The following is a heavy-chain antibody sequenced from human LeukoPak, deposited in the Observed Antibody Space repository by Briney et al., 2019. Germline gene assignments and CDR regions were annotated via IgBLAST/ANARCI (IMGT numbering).Heavy chain of an antibody. V-gene: IGHV3-23*01. J-gene: IGHJ3*02. D-gene: IGHD4-17*01. CDR2: ILSGGDVF. CDR3: ARDPNGNYVGAFEM. Sequence: GGSLRLSCAASGFSVSSFAMMWVRQAPGMGLELISAILSGGDVFFYGDSVRGRFTISRDDSTNTLFLQMNNLRADDSAVYYCARDPNGNYVGAFEMWGPGTTVTVSS. CDR1: GFSVSSFA.